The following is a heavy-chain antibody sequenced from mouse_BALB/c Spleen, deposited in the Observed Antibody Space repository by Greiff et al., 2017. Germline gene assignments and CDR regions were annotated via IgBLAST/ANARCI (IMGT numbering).Heavy chain of an antibody. D-gene: IGHD2-2*01. CDR3: ARGHGYDAWFAY. CDR2: IRNKANGYTT. J-gene: IGHJ3*01. CDR1: GFTFTDYY. V-gene: IGHV7-3*02. Sequence: EVQLQESGGGLVQPGGSLRLSCATSGFTFTDYYMSWVRQPPGKALEWLGFIRNKANGYTTEYSASVKGRFTISRDNSQSILYLQMNTLRAEDSATYYCARGHGYDAWFAYWGQGTLVTVSA.